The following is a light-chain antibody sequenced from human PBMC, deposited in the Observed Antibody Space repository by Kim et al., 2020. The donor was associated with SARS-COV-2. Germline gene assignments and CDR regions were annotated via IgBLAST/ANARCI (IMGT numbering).Light chain of an antibody. CDR1: QSVSSS. Sequence: EIVLTQSPATLSLSPGERATLSCRASQSVSSSLAWYQQKPGQAPRLLIYDASNRATGIPARFSGSGSGTDFTLTISSLEPEDFAVYYCQQGSDLCTFGQGTKLEI. CDR3: QQGSDLCT. V-gene: IGKV3-11*01. J-gene: IGKJ2*02. CDR2: DAS.